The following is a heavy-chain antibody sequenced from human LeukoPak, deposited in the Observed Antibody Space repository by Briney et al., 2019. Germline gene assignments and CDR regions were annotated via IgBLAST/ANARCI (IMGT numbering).Heavy chain of an antibody. CDR1: GFTVSSNY. J-gene: IGHJ4*02. D-gene: IGHD6-19*01. V-gene: IGHV3-53*01. CDR3: ARDSGSASGWSLDY. Sequence: GGSLRLSCAASGFTVSSNYMSWVRQAPGKGLEWVSVIYSGGSTYYADSVKGRFTISRDNSKNTLYLQMNSLRAEDTAVYYCARDSGSASGWSLDYWGQGTLVTVSS. CDR2: IYSGGST.